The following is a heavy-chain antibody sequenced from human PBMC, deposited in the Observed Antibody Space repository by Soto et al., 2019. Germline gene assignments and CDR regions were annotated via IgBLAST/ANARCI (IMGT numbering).Heavy chain of an antibody. J-gene: IGHJ4*02. CDR1: GFSLSSYT. CDR3: ARDRLRLGELSLIGYYDS. Sequence: QVQLVESGGGVVQPGRSLRLSCAGSGFSLSSYTMHWVRQAPGKGLEWGALISFDSSSKHYADSVRGRFSISRDNSKNTLYLQMDSLRPDDTALYYCARDRLRLGELSLIGYYDSWGQGTLVTVSS. CDR2: ISFDSSSK. D-gene: IGHD3-16*02. V-gene: IGHV3-30-3*01.